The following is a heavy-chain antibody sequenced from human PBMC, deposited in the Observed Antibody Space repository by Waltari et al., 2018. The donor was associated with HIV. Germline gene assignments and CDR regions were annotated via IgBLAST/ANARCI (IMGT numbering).Heavy chain of an antibody. CDR3: ARVFAGGGDYFDY. Sequence: QVQLQESGPGLVKPSQTLSLTCTVSGRSISSGSYYWRWIRQPAGKGLEWVGRIYTRGSTNYNPSLRSRVTILLDTSKNQFSLKLGSVTAADTAVYYCARVFAGGGDYFDYWGQGTLVTVSS. CDR1: GRSISSGSYY. V-gene: IGHV4-61*02. D-gene: IGHD2-8*02. J-gene: IGHJ4*02. CDR2: IYTRGST.